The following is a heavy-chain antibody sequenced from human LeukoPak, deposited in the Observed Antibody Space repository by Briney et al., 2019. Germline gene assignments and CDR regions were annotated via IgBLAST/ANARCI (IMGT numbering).Heavy chain of an antibody. CDR2: IRQDGSEK. J-gene: IGHJ4*02. D-gene: IGHD6-6*01. CDR1: GFTFSSYS. Sequence: PGGPLRLSCAASGFTFSSYSMNWVRQAPGKGLEWVAIIRQDGSEKKYVDSVKGRFTISRDNAKNSLYLEMNSLRAEDTAVYYCTRFSRSSSSNYWGQGTLVTVSS. CDR3: TRFSRSSSSNY. V-gene: IGHV3-7*01.